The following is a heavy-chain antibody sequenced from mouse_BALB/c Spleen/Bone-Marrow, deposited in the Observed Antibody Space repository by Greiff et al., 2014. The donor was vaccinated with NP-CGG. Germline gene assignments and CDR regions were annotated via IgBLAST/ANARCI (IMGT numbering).Heavy chain of an antibody. CDR3: AKLNWDEGDY. CDR2: IWGGGIT. V-gene: IGHV2-6-5*01. Sequence: QVQLQQSGPGLVAPSQSLSITFTVSGFSLTDYGVSWIRQPPGKGLEWLGVIWGGGITYYNSALKSRLSISKDNSKSQVFLKMNSLQTDDTAMYYCAKLNWDEGDYWGQGTTLTVSS. CDR1: GFSLTDYG. D-gene: IGHD4-1*01. J-gene: IGHJ2*01.